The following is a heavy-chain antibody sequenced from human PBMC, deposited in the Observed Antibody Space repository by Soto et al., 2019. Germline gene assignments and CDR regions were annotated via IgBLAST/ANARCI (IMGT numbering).Heavy chain of an antibody. D-gene: IGHD3-9*01. CDR1: GYTFTSYY. CDR2: INPSGGRT. J-gene: IGHJ4*01. V-gene: IGHV1-46*01. Sequence: ASVKVSCKASGYTFTSYYMHWVRQAPGQGLEWMGIINPSGGRTSYAKKFQGRVTMTRDTSTSTVYMELSSLRSEDTAVYYCARDRRLLRYFDWLSKTGFDYWG. CDR3: ARDRRLLRYFDWLSKTGFDY.